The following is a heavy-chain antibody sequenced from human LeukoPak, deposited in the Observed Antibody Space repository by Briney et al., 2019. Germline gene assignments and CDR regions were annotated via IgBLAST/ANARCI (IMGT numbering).Heavy chain of an antibody. D-gene: IGHD6-13*01. CDR1: GGSISSSNW. CDR3: ARGVAAAGTDWFDP. CDR2: IYHSGST. Sequence: SETLSLTCAVSGGSISSSNWWSWVRQPPGKGLEWSGEIYHSGSTNYNPSLKSRVTISVDKSKNQFSLKLSSVTAADTAVYYCARGVAAAGTDWFDPWGQGTLVTVSS. J-gene: IGHJ5*02. V-gene: IGHV4-4*02.